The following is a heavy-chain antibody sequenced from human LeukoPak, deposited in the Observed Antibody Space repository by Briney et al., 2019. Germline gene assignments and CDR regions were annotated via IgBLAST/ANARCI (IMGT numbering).Heavy chain of an antibody. D-gene: IGHD3-3*01. CDR2: ISGCGGST. CDR1: GFTFSSYA. J-gene: IGHJ4*02. V-gene: IGHV3-23*01. Sequence: GGSLRLSCAASGFTFSSYAMSWVRQAPGKGLEWVSAISGCGGSTYYADSVKGRFTISRDNSKNTLYLQMNSLRAEDTAVYYCAKHGYYDFWTGGFDYWGQGTLVTVSS. CDR3: AKHGYYDFWTGGFDY.